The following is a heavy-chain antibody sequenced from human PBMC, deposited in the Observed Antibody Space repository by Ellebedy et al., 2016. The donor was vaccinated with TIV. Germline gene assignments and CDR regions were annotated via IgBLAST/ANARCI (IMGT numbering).Heavy chain of an antibody. Sequence: GESLKISCVASGFTFRNYWMHWVRQAPGKGLVWVSRISFDGSNTKYADSVKGRFTSSRDNAQSTLFLQMNGLTVEDTAVYYCASDYGGPDYWGQGTLVTVSS. J-gene: IGHJ4*02. D-gene: IGHD4-23*01. CDR1: GFTFRNYW. CDR3: ASDYGGPDY. V-gene: IGHV3-74*01. CDR2: ISFDGSNT.